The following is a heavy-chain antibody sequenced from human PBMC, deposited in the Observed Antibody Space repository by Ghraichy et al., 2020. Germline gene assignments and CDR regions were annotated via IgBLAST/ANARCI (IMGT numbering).Heavy chain of an antibody. Sequence: SVKVSCKASGGTFSSYAISWVRQAPGQGLEWMGGIIPIFGTANYAQKFQGRVTITADESTSTAYMELSSLRSEDTAVYYCARSGSYVFGPNFDIWGQGTMVTVSS. CDR3: ARSGSYVFGPNFDI. CDR1: GGTFSSYA. D-gene: IGHD1-26*01. CDR2: IIPIFGTA. V-gene: IGHV1-69*13. J-gene: IGHJ3*02.